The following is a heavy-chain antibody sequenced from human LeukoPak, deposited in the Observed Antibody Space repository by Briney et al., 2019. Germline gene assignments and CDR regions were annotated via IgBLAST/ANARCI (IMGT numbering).Heavy chain of an antibody. CDR2: IYYSGST. J-gene: IGHJ3*02. CDR1: GGSISSYY. Sequence: PSETLSLTCTVSGGSISSYYWSWIRQPPGKGLEWIGYIYYSGSTNYNPSLKSRVTISVDTSKNQFSLKLSSVTAADTAVYYCARRYYYDSSGYRGDAFDIWGQGAMVTVSS. V-gene: IGHV4-59*01. CDR3: ARRYYYDSSGYRGDAFDI. D-gene: IGHD3-22*01.